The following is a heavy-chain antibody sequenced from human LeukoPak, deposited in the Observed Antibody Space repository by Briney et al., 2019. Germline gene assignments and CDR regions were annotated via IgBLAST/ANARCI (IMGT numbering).Heavy chain of an antibody. CDR3: ARPFSSTSYNWFDP. V-gene: IGHV4-34*01. CDR1: GGSFSGYY. J-gene: IGHJ5*02. CDR2: INHSGST. Sequence: PSETLSLTCAVYGGSFSGYYWSWIRQPPGKGLEWIGEINHSGSTNYNPSLKSRVTISVDTSKNQFSLKLSSVTAADTAVYYCARPFSSTSYNWFDPWGQGTLVTVSS. D-gene: IGHD2-2*01.